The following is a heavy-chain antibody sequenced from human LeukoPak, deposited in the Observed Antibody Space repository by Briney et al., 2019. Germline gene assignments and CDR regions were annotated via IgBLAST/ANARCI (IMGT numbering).Heavy chain of an antibody. D-gene: IGHD3-10*01. CDR3: AGQRARFGEWAFDD. Sequence: SETLSLTCTVSGGSIRITKFYWAWIRQSPGTGLEWLGSINDSGHTYYNPSLQSRVTISVDTSKNRFSLRLSSVTAADTAVYYCAGQRARFGEWAFDDWGQGTLVTVSS. V-gene: IGHV4-39*01. CDR1: GGSIRITKFY. CDR2: INDSGHT. J-gene: IGHJ4*02.